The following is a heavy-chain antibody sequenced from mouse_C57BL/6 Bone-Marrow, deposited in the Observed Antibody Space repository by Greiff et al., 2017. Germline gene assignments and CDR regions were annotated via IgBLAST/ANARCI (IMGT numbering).Heavy chain of an antibody. J-gene: IGHJ3*01. CDR1: GFSFTSYS. V-gene: IGHV2-9-1*01. CDR3: ASSYYGSSLWFAY. CDR2: IWTGGGT. D-gene: IGHD1-1*01. Sequence: QVQLQQSGPGLVAPSQCLSISCTVSGFSFTSYSISWVRQPPGKGLEWLGVIWTGGGTNYNSALKSRLSISKENSTSQVFLKLNSLQTDDTARYYGASSYYGSSLWFAYWGQGTLVTVSA.